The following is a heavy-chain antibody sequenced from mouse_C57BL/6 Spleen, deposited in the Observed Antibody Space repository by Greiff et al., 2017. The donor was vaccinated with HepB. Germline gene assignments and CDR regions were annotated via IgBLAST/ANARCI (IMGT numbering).Heavy chain of an antibody. CDR2: ISSGSSTI. J-gene: IGHJ1*03. V-gene: IGHV5-17*01. Sequence: EVKVVESGGGLVKPGGSLKLSCAASGFTFSDYGMHWVRQAPEKGLEWVAYISSGSSTIYYADTVKGRFTISRDNAKNTLCLQMTSLRSEDTAMYYGARRGGTTVVASGYFDVWGTGTTVTVAS. CDR1: GFTFSDYG. CDR3: ARRGGTTVVASGYFDV. D-gene: IGHD1-1*01.